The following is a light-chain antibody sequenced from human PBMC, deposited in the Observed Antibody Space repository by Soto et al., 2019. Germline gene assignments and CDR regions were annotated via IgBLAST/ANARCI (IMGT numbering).Light chain of an antibody. CDR3: QQYDNLPLT. Sequence: IQMTQSPSSLSASVGDRVTIACRASQGISNYVNWYQQKPGKAPKLLIYDASNLETGVPSRFSGSGSGTDFTFTISSLQPEDIATYYCQQYDNLPLTFGGGTKADIK. CDR1: QGISNY. V-gene: IGKV1-33*01. CDR2: DAS. J-gene: IGKJ4*01.